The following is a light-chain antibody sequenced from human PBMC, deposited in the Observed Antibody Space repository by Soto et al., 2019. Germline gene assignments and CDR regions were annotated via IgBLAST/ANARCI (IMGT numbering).Light chain of an antibody. J-gene: IGKJ5*01. Sequence: EIVMTQSPATLSVSPGERATLSCRASQSVSSNLAWYQQKPGQAPRLLIYDVSNRATGIPARFSGSGSGTDFALTISSLEPEEFAVYYGQQRDYWQVTFGQGTRLEIK. CDR2: DVS. V-gene: IGKV3D-11*02. CDR1: QSVSSN. CDR3: QQRDYWQVT.